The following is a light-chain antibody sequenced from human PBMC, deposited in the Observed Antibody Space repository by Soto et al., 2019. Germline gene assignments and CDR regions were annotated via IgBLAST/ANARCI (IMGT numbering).Light chain of an antibody. CDR1: QSVSSSY. CDR3: QQYINYFRT. J-gene: IGKJ1*01. Sequence: PGERGTLSCGASQSVSSSYLAWYQQKPGLAPRLLIYDASSRATGTPDRFSGSGSGTDFTLTISRLEPEDVAVYYCQQYINYFRTFGQGTKVEIK. CDR2: DAS. V-gene: IGKV3D-20*01.